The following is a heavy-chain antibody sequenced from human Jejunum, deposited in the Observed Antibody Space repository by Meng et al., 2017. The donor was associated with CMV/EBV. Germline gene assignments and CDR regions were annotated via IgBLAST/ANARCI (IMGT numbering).Heavy chain of an antibody. J-gene: IGHJ4*02. CDR1: GASISSGDFC. D-gene: IGHD6-19*01. V-gene: IGHV4-30-4*01. CDR2: IDNRGST. Sequence: DRQESGPGLVKPSQTLSLTCTASGASISSGDFCWSWIRQPPGKGLEYIGYIDNRGSTYYNPSLKSRVTMSIDTSKNQFSLKLTSVTAADTAVYYCARGYSSGWNYFHYWGQGTLVTVSS. CDR3: ARGYSSGWNYFHY.